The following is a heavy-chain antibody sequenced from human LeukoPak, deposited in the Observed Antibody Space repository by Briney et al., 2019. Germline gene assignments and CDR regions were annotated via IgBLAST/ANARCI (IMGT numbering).Heavy chain of an antibody. Sequence: SQTLSLTCAISGDSVSSNSAAWNWIRQSPSRGLEWLGRTYYRSKWYNDYAVSVKSRITINPDTSKNQFSLQLNSVTPEDTAMYYCARSWSNWGSSNWYFDLWGRGTLVTVSS. D-gene: IGHD7-27*01. V-gene: IGHV6-1*01. J-gene: IGHJ2*01. CDR1: GDSVSSNSAA. CDR2: TYYRSKWYN. CDR3: ARSWSNWGSSNWYFDL.